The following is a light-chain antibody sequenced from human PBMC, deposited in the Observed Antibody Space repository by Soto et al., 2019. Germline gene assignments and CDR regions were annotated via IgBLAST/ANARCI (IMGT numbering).Light chain of an antibody. CDR2: EVT. V-gene: IGLV2-14*01. Sequence: QSVLTQPASVSGSPGQSITISCTGTSSDIGSYDYFSWYQQHPGKAPNLVIYEVTDRPSGVSNRFSGSKSGNTASLTISGLQDEDEADYYCSSFTSTSTRLFGSGTKVTVL. CDR1: SSDIGSYDY. CDR3: SSFTSTSTRL. J-gene: IGLJ1*01.